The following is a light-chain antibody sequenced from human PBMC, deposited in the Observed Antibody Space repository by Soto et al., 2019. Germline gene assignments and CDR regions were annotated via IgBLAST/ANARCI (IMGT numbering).Light chain of an antibody. V-gene: IGKV1-39*01. J-gene: IGKJ2*01. CDR3: QQSYNTTLP. CDR2: AAS. Sequence: DIQMTQSPSSLSASVGDRVTITCRASQSISSYLNWYQQKPGKAPKLLIYAASSLQSGVPSTFSGRRSRTDFTLTISRLEPEDFATYSCQQSYNTTLPSGHGTKLQIK. CDR1: QSISSY.